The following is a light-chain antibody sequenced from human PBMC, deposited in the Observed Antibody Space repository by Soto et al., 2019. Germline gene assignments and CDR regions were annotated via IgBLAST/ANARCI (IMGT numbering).Light chain of an antibody. J-gene: IGKJ4*01. CDR2: GAS. Sequence: EIVLTQSPGTLSLSPGERATLSYRASQRVTSDFLAWYQQKPGQAPSLLIYGASNRATGVPDRFSGSGSGTDFTLTISRLEPEDFAVYHCQQYGRSPPTFGGGTKVGFK. V-gene: IGKV3-20*01. CDR1: QRVTSDF. CDR3: QQYGRSPPT.